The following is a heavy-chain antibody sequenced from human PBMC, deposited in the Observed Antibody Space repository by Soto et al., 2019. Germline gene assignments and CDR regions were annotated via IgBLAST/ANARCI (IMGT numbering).Heavy chain of an antibody. V-gene: IGHV1-3*01. J-gene: IGHJ4*02. D-gene: IGHD3-3*01. CDR3: AREYSRVPFFGY. CDR1: GYTFTTHG. CDR2: INAANGNV. Sequence: QVQLVQSGAEMKKAGASVKVSCKASGYTFTTHGVHWVRKAPGQSLEWMGWINAANGNVKYSEKLQGRVTITRDTSANAAYMELSSLRSEDTAVYYCAREYSRVPFFGYWGQGTLVTVSS.